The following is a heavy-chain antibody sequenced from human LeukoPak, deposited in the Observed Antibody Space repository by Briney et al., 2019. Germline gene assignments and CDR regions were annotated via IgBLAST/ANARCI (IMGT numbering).Heavy chain of an antibody. CDR1: GFTFSSYS. Sequence: GGSLRLSCVASGFTFSSYSMNRVRQAPGKGLEWVSYISNSGTNIYYADSVKGRFTISRDNAKSSLYLQMSSLRAEDTAVYYCARVSLGNNYGSGSYDYWGQGTLVTVSS. CDR2: ISNSGTNI. D-gene: IGHD3-10*01. CDR3: ARVSLGNNYGSGSYDY. J-gene: IGHJ4*02. V-gene: IGHV3-48*01.